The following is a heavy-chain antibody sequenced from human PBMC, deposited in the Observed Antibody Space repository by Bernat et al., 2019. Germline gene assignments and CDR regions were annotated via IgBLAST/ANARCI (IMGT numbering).Heavy chain of an antibody. CDR2: IRSKANSYAT. CDR3: TTDPEWEPADY. D-gene: IGHD1-26*01. Sequence: EVQLVESGGGLVQPGGSLKLSCAASGFTFSGSAMHWVRQASGKGLEWVGRIRSKANSYATAYAASVKGRFTISRDDSKNTAYLQMNSLKTEDTAVYYCTTDPEWEPADYWGQGTLVTVSS. J-gene: IGHJ4*02. V-gene: IGHV3-73*02. CDR1: GFTFSGSA.